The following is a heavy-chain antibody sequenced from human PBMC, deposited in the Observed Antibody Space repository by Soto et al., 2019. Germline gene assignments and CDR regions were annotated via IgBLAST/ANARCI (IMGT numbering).Heavy chain of an antibody. CDR2: ISGSGGTT. V-gene: IGHV3-23*01. Sequence: GGSLRLSCASSVFSFSSYAMSCVRHTPGRWLEWVSAISGSGGTTYYADSVKGRFSISRDNSKNTLYLLMNSLRAEDTAVYYCAKDSISMIAVDHGWFEPWGQGTLVSVSS. CDR1: VFSFSSYA. CDR3: AKDSISMIAVDHGWFEP. D-gene: IGHD3-22*01. J-gene: IGHJ5*02.